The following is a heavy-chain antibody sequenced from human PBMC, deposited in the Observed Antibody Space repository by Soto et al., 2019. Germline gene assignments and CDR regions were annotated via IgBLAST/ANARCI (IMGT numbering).Heavy chain of an antibody. CDR2: IYYSGST. V-gene: IGHV4-31*03. Sequence: PSETLSLTCTVSGGSISSGGYYWSWIRQHPGKGLEWIGYIYYSGSTYYNQSLKSRVTISVDTSKNQFSLKLSSVTAADTAVYYCASLVTTYYFDYWGQGTLVTVSS. J-gene: IGHJ4*02. D-gene: IGHD4-4*01. CDR3: ASLVTTYYFDY. CDR1: GGSISSGGYY.